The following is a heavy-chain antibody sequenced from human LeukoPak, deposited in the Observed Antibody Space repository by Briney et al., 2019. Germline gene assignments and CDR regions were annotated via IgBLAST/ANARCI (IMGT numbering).Heavy chain of an antibody. CDR2: INPNSGGT. J-gene: IGHJ3*02. D-gene: IGHD1/OR15-1a*01. V-gene: IGHV1-2*02. CDR1: GYTFTGYY. CDR3: ARGEQGAFDI. Sequence: ASVKVSCKASGYTFTGYYMHWVRQAPGQGLEWMGWINPNSGGTTYAQKFHGRVTMTRDTSISTAYMELSSLRCDDTAVYYCARGEQGAFDIWGQGTMVTASS.